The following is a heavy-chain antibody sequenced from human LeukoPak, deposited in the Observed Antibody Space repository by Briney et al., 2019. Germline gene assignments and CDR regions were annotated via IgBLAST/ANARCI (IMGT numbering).Heavy chain of an antibody. J-gene: IGHJ4*02. CDR2: ITSSSSTM. CDR3: ATYYGSGSYNNKLIDY. Sequence: GGSLRLSCAASGFTFSTYSMNWVRQAPGKGLEWVSYITSSSSTMFYADSVKGRFTISRDNAENSMYLQMNSLRAEDTVVYYCATYYGSGSYNNKLIDYWGQGTLVTVSS. V-gene: IGHV3-48*01. D-gene: IGHD3-10*01. CDR1: GFTFSTYS.